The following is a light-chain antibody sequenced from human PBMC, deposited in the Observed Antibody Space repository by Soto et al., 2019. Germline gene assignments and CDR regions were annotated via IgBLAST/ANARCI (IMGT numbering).Light chain of an antibody. CDR3: QHYVSPPIT. J-gene: IGKJ5*01. Sequence: EIVLTQSPGTLSLSPGESATLSCRASQSVTSNYLAWYQQKPGQAPRLLVYGASSRATGISDRFSGSGSGTDFTLTISRLEPEDFAVYYCQHYVSPPITFGQGTRLEIK. CDR2: GAS. V-gene: IGKV3-20*01. CDR1: QSVTSNY.